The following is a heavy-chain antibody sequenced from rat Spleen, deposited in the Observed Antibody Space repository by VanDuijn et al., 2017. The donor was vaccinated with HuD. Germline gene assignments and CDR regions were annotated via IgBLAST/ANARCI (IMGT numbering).Heavy chain of an antibody. J-gene: IGHJ2*01. CDR1: GFTFSNYY. D-gene: IGHD4-3*01. CDR3: TTAVGGTRDY. Sequence: EVQLVESGGGLVQPGRSMKLSCAASGFTFSNYYMAWVRQAPTKGLEWVAPISYDGGSTYYRDSVKGRFTISRDNAKSSLYLQMDSLRSEDTATYYCTTAVGGTRDYWGQGVMVTVSS. V-gene: IGHV5-20*01. CDR2: ISYDGGST.